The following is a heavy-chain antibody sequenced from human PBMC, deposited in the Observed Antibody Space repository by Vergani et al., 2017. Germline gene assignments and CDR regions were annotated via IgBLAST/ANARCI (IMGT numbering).Heavy chain of an antibody. V-gene: IGHV1-69*01. CDR3: AREERMYYYGSGSYYFAFDI. CDR2: IIPIFGTA. CDR1: GGTFSSYA. J-gene: IGHJ3*02. Sequence: QVQLVQSGAEVKKPGSSVKVSCKASGGTFSSYAISWVRQAPGQGLEWMGGIIPIFGTANYAQKFQGRVTITADESTSTAYRELSSLRSEDTAVYYCAREERMYYYGSGSYYFAFDIWGQGTMVTVSS. D-gene: IGHD3-10*01.